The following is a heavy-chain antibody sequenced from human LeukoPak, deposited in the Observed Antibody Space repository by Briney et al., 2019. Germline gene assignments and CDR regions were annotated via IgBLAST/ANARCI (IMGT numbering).Heavy chain of an antibody. CDR1: GGSISSSSYY. Sequence: PSETLSLTCTVSGGSISSSSYYWGWIRQPPGKGLEWIGSIYYSGSTYYNPSLKSRVTTSVDTSKNQFSLKLSSVTAADTAVYYCARTMVRGYYYYYYMDVWGKGTTVTISS. CDR2: IYYSGST. V-gene: IGHV4-39*07. CDR3: ARTMVRGYYYYYYMDV. J-gene: IGHJ6*03. D-gene: IGHD3-10*01.